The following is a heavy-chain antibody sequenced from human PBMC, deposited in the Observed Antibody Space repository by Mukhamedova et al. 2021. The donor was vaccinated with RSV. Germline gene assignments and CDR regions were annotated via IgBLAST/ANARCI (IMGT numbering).Heavy chain of an antibody. Sequence: VSSISSSSSYIYYADSVKGRFTISRDNAKNSLYLQMNSLRAEDTAVYYCARERGSYYYDSSGYYALDYWGQGTL. V-gene: IGHV3-21*01. CDR2: ISSSSSYI. D-gene: IGHD3-22*01. J-gene: IGHJ4*02. CDR3: ARERGSYYYDSSGYYALDY.